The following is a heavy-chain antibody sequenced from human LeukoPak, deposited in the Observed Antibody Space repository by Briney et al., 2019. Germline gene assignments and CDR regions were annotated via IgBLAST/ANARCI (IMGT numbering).Heavy chain of an antibody. CDR2: INTNTGNP. D-gene: IGHD6-13*01. CDR1: GYTFTSYA. J-gene: IGHJ3*02. Sequence: ASVTVSCTASGYTFTSYAMNWVRQAPGQGLEWMGWINTNTGNPTYAQGFTGRFVFSLDTSVSTAYLQISSLKAEDTAVYYCARVRYSSSAYDAFDIRGQGTMVTVSS. V-gene: IGHV7-4-1*02. CDR3: ARVRYSSSAYDAFDI.